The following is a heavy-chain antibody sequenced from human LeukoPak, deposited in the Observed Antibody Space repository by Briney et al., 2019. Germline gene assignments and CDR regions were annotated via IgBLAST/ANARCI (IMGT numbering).Heavy chain of an antibody. J-gene: IGHJ3*02. CDR3: ARQGTSGNAFDI. Sequence: PSETLSLTCTVSGGSISSYYWSWIRQPPGKGLEWIGYIYYSGSTNYSSSLKSRVTISVDTSKNQFFLKLSSVTAADTAVYYCARQGTSGNAFDIWGQGTMVTVSS. D-gene: IGHD2-2*01. V-gene: IGHV4-59*08. CDR1: GGSISSYY. CDR2: IYYSGST.